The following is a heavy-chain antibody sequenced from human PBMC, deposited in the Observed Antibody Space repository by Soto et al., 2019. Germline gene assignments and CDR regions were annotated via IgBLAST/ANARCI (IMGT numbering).Heavy chain of an antibody. V-gene: IGHV3-23*01. Sequence: EVQLLESGGGMAQPGGSLRLSCAPSGFIFSSYAMNWVRQAPGKGLEWVSSITGSGGTRYYADSVKGRFTISRDTSTNTRYLPKSSARADGTAMYFCAQGFPVAMAVTERVFDCWGKGTLVSFSS. D-gene: IGHD6-19*01. CDR2: ITGSGGTR. J-gene: IGHJ4*02. CDR3: AQGFPVAMAVTERVFDC. CDR1: GFIFSSYA.